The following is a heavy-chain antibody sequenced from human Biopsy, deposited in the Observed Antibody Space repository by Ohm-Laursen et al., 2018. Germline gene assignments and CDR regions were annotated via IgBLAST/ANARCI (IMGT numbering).Heavy chain of an antibody. Sequence: SDTLSLTCTVSGCSFTAHYWTWIRPPPGQGLVWIGHISHTGYTNYKSSQKSRVTISLDTSRKHFSLMMTSLAAADTAVYYCARGSNEYGGLYFPHWGQGTLVTVSS. CDR1: GCSFTAHY. D-gene: IGHD4-23*01. V-gene: IGHV4-59*11. CDR2: ISHTGYT. CDR3: ARGSNEYGGLYFPH. J-gene: IGHJ1*01.